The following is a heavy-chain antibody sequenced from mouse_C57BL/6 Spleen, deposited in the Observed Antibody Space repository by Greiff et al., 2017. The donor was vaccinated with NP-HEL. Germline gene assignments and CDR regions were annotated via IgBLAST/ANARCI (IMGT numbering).Heavy chain of an antibody. CDR1: GYTFTSYW. D-gene: IGHD3-1*01. J-gene: IGHJ2*01. CDR2: IHPNSGST. V-gene: IGHV1-64*01. CDR3: AAAGPGTDFDY. Sequence: VQLQQPGAELVKPGASVKLSCKASGYTFTSYWMHWVKQRPGQGLEWIGMIHPNSGSTNYNEKFKSKATLTVDKSSSTAYMQLSSLTSEDSAVYYCAAAGPGTDFDYWGQGTTLTVSS.